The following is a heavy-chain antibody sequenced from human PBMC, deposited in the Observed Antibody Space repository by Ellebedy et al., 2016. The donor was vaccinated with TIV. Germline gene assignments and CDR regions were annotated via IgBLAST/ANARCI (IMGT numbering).Heavy chain of an antibody. Sequence: GESLKISXAASGFTFSSYAMSWVRQAPGKGLEWVSAISGSGGSTYYADSVKGRFTISRDNSKNTLYLQMNSLRAEDTAVYYCAKEDCSSTSCYPYYFDYWGQGTLVTVSS. CDR2: ISGSGGST. D-gene: IGHD2-2*01. V-gene: IGHV3-23*01. J-gene: IGHJ4*02. CDR1: GFTFSSYA. CDR3: AKEDCSSTSCYPYYFDY.